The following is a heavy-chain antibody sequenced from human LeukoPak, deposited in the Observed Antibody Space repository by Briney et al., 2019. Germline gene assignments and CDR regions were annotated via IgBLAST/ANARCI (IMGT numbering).Heavy chain of an antibody. V-gene: IGHV4-34*01. CDR2: INHSGSA. J-gene: IGHJ3*02. D-gene: IGHD3-22*01. CDR3: ARGPYSYDSSGAFDI. CDR1: GGSFSGYY. Sequence: NPSETLSLTCAVYGGSFSGYYWSWIRQPPGKGLEWIGEINHSGSANYNPSLKSRVTIFLDTSKNQFSLNLSSVTAADTAVYYCARGPYSYDSSGAFDIWGQGTMVTVSS.